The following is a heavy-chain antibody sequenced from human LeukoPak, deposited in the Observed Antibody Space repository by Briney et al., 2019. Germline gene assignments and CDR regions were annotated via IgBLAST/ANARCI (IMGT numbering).Heavy chain of an antibody. CDR1: GFTFSSYS. V-gene: IGHV3-21*04. J-gene: IGHJ6*03. D-gene: IGHD3-3*02. CDR3: ARDWPPFEVPNYYHYMDV. CDR2: ISSSSSYI. Sequence: PGGSLRLSCAASGFTFSSYSMNWVRQAPGKGLEWVSSISSSSSYIYYADSVKGRFTISRDNAKNSLYLQMNSLRAEDTAVYFCARDWPPFEVPNYYHYMDVWGKGTTVTISS.